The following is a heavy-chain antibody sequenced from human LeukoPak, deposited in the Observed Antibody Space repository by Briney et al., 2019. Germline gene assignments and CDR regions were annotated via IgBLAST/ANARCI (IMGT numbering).Heavy chain of an antibody. CDR2: VRGSGGST. D-gene: IGHD3-16*01. J-gene: IGHJ4*02. CDR1: GFTFNYDA. V-gene: IGHV3-23*01. Sequence: GGSLRLSCAASGFTFNYDAISWVRQAPGKGLEWVSSVRGSGGSTYYSDSVRGRFTISRDISKNTVYLQMNSLRAEDTAMYYCAKDDKGDFYFDYWGPGNLVTVSS. CDR3: AKDDKGDFYFDY.